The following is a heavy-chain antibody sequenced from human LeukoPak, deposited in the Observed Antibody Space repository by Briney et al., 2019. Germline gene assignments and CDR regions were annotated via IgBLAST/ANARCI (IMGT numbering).Heavy chain of an antibody. Sequence: GGSLRPSCAASGFTFSDYAMSWVRHAPGKGLEWVSAISGRGGNTYYADSVKGRFTISRDNSKNTLSLQMNTLRAEDTAVYYCGRAQTACGGDCYSNFDYWGRGTLVTVSS. V-gene: IGHV3-23*01. CDR3: GRAQTACGGDCYSNFDY. CDR2: ISGRGGNT. J-gene: IGHJ4*02. D-gene: IGHD2-21*02. CDR1: GFTFSDYA.